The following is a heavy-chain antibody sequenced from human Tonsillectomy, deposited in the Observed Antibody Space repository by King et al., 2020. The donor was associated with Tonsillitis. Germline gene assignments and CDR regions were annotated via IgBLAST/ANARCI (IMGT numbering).Heavy chain of an antibody. J-gene: IGHJ4*02. CDR1: GFTFSSYA. CDR3: AKGEGKRWLQLYSYFDY. V-gene: IGHV3-23*04. CDR2: ISGSGGST. Sequence: VQLVESGGGLVQPGGSLRLSCAASGFTFSSYAMSWVRQAPGKGLEWVSAISGSGGSTYYADSVKGRFTISRDNSKNTLDLQMNSLRAEDTAVYYCAKGEGKRWLQLYSYFDYWGQGTLVTVSS. D-gene: IGHD5-24*01.